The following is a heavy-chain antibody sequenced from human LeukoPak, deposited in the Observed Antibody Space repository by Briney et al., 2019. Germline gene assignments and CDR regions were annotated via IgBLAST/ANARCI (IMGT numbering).Heavy chain of an antibody. J-gene: IGHJ4*02. CDR1: GFTFSNYA. V-gene: IGHV3-23*01. D-gene: IGHD3-9*01. CDR3: AKWGDYDVLTGYYLSDY. CDR2: ITGSGGNT. Sequence: GGSLRLSCAASGFTFSNYAMSWVRQALGKGLEWVSPITGSGGNTYYADSVKGRFTISRDNSKNTVFLQMNSLRAEDTAVYYCAKWGDYDVLTGYYLSDYWGQGTRVTVSS.